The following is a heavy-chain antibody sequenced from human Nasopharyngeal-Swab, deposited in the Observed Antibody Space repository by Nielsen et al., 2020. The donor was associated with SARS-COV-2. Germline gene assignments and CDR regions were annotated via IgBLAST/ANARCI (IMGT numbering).Heavy chain of an antibody. Sequence: WIRQPPGKGLEWVGFIRSKAYGGTTEYAASVKGRFTIPRDDSKSIAYLQMNSLKTEDTAVYYCTRVNAGAMVRGVTNPFDYWGQGTLVTVSS. J-gene: IGHJ4*02. D-gene: IGHD3-10*01. V-gene: IGHV3-49*02. CDR2: IRSKAYGGTT. CDR3: TRVNAGAMVRGVTNPFDY.